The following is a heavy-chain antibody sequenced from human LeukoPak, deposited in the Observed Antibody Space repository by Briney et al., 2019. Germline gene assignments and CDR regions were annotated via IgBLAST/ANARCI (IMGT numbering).Heavy chain of an antibody. CDR1: GFTFSSYS. J-gene: IGHJ4*02. CDR2: ISSSSSYI. D-gene: IGHD5-24*01. Sequence: GGSLRLSCAASGFTFSSYSMNWVRQAPGKGLEWVSSISSSSSYIYYADSVKGRFTISRDNAKNSLYLQMNSLRAEDTAVYYCARAKMATGGGTFDYWGQGTLVTVSS. V-gene: IGHV3-21*01. CDR3: ARAKMATGGGTFDY.